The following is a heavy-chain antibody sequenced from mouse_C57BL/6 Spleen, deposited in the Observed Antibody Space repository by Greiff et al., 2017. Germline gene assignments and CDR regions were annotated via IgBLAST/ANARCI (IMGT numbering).Heavy chain of an antibody. D-gene: IGHD2-3*01. CDR3: TTVYARFAY. J-gene: IGHJ3*01. V-gene: IGHV14-4*01. CDR2: IDPENGDT. Sequence: VQLQQSGAGLVRPGASVKLSCTASGFNIKDDYMPWVTQRPEQGLEWIGWIDPENGDTEYASKVQGKATITADTSSNTAYLQLSSLKSEDTAVYYCTTVYARFAYWGQGTLVTVSA. CDR1: GFNIKDDY.